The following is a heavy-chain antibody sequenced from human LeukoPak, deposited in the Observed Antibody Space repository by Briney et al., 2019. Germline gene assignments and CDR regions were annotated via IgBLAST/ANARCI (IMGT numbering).Heavy chain of an antibody. V-gene: IGHV3-7*03. J-gene: IGHJ4*02. Sequence: KTGGSLRLSCAASGFPFNAYWMTWVRQAPGKGLEWVANIRQDGDTKYYVDSVKGRFTIFRDNAMNSLYLQMNSLRAEDTAIYYCARSLPYGTTWYGRSDFWDQGTLVTVSS. D-gene: IGHD6-13*01. CDR2: IRQDGDTK. CDR3: ARSLPYGTTWYGRSDF. CDR1: GFPFNAYW.